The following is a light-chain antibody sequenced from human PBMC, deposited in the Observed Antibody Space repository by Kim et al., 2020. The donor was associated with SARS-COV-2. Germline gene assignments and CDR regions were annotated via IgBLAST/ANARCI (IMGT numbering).Light chain of an antibody. CDR1: SSDVSAYNH. V-gene: IGLV2-8*01. CDR3: SSFAGSNNLYV. J-gene: IGLJ1*01. CDR2: EVT. Sequence: QAVTISCNGTSSDVSAYNHVSWYQQPPGKAPKLIIYEVTKRPSGFPDRFSGSKSGNTASLTVSGLQAEDEADYYCSSFAGSNNLYVFGTGTKVTVL.